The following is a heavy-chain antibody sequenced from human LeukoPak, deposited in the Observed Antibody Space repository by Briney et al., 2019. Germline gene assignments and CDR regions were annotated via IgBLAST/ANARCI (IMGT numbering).Heavy chain of an antibody. Sequence: QSGASLRLSCAASGFSFSNYVMSWVRQAPGKGLECVSGISGSGGTTYNADSVKGRFTISRDNSKNTLYLQMNNLRAEDTALYFCARSPEDFPPYFDRWFDSWAREFWSPSPQ. V-gene: IGHV3-23*01. CDR2: ISGSGGTT. J-gene: IGHJ5*01. CDR3: ARSPEDFPPYFDRWFDS. CDR1: GFSFSNYV. D-gene: IGHD2/OR15-2a*01.